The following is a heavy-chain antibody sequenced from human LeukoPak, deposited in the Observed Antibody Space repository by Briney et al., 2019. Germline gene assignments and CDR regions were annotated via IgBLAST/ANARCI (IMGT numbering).Heavy chain of an antibody. CDR1: GGSFSGYY. CDR3: ARAPYGPGLDY. Sequence: SETLSLTCAVYGGSFSGYYWSWIRQPPGKGLEWIGEINHSGSTNYNPSLKSRVTISVDTSKNQFSLKLSSVTAADTAVYYCARAPYGPGLDYWGQGTLVTVSS. V-gene: IGHV4-34*01. J-gene: IGHJ4*02. CDR2: INHSGST. D-gene: IGHD3-10*01.